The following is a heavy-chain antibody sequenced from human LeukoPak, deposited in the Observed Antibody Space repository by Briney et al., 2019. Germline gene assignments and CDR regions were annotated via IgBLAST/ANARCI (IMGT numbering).Heavy chain of an antibody. CDR2: INSDGSST. CDR3: ATDVPAVTIFGY. J-gene: IGHJ4*02. CDR1: GFTFSTYW. V-gene: IGHV3-74*01. Sequence: GGSLRLSCAASGFTFSTYWMHWVRQAPGTGLVWVSLINSDGSSTNYADSVKGRFTISRNNAKNTLYLQMNSLRAEDTAVYYCATDVPAVTIFGYWGQGTLVTVSS. D-gene: IGHD2-2*01.